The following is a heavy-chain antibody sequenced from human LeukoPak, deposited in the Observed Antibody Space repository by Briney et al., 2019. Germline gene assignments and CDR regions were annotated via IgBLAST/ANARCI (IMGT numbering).Heavy chain of an antibody. CDR1: GLTFSTHW. V-gene: IGHV3-7*01. J-gene: IGHJ4*02. D-gene: IGHD6-25*01. Sequence: GGSLRLSCAASGLTFSTHWMTWVRQAPGKGLEWLANIGGDGGKKFYVDSVKDRFTISRDNADNSLYLQMNSLRVEDTAVYYCARDRGWRLLDYWGQGTLVTVSS. CDR3: ARDRGWRLLDY. CDR2: IGGDGGKK.